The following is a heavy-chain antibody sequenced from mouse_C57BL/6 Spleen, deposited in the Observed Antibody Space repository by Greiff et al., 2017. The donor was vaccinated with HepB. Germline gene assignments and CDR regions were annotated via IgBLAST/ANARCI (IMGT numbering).Heavy chain of an antibody. CDR3: ARGWDDYETWFAY. CDR1: GFTFSSYA. CDR2: ISDGGSYT. Sequence: EVKLMESGGGLVKPGGSLKLSCAASGFTFSSYAMSWVRQTPEKRLEWVATISDGGSYTYYPDNVKGRFTISRDNAKNNLYLQMSHLEAEDTAMYYCARGWDDYETWFAYWGQGTLVTVSA. D-gene: IGHD2-4*01. J-gene: IGHJ3*01. V-gene: IGHV5-4*03.